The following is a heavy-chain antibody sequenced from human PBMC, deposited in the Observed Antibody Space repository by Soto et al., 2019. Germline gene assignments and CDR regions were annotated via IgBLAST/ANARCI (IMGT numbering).Heavy chain of an antibody. D-gene: IGHD3-22*01. CDR3: ARDIPDHHYETLGYYSRYYYGMDV. J-gene: IGHJ6*02. Sequence: QGQLVQSGAEAKKPGASVKVSCQASGYTFTSYGISWVRQAPGQGPEWMGWISAYNGNTDYAQKLQGRVTMTTDTSRSIAYMELRRLRLDDTAVYYSARDIPDHHYETLGYYSRYYYGMDVWGQGTTVTVSS. V-gene: IGHV1-18*01. CDR2: ISAYNGNT. CDR1: GYTFTSYG.